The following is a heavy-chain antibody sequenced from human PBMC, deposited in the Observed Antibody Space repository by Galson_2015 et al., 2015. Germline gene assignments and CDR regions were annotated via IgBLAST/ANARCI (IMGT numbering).Heavy chain of an antibody. J-gene: IGHJ4*02. CDR3: ARSWGSCTSCSYDF. CDR2: MNPKSGNT. CDR1: GYTFTNYD. D-gene: IGHD2-2*01. Sequence: SVKVSCKASGYTFTNYDLNWVRQAAGLGLEWMGWMNPKSGNTDYAQKFQGRVTMTRDTSTGTAYLELSSLTSEDTAAYYCARSWGSCTSCSYDFWGQGTLVTVSS. V-gene: IGHV1-8*01.